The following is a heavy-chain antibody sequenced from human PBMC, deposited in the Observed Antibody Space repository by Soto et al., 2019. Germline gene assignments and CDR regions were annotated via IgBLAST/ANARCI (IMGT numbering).Heavy chain of an antibody. Sequence: QVQLQESGPGLVKPSQTLSLTCTVSGGSISSGGYYWSWIRQHPGKGLEWIGYIYYSGSTYYNPSLKSRVTLAVDTSKNQFSLKLSSVTAADTAVYYCARNHGGQTALDYWGQGTLVTVSS. CDR1: GGSISSGGYY. CDR2: IYYSGST. D-gene: IGHD4-17*01. V-gene: IGHV4-31*03. J-gene: IGHJ4*02. CDR3: ARNHGGQTALDY.